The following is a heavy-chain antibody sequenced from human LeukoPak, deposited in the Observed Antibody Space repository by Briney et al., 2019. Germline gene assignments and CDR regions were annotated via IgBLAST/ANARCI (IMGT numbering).Heavy chain of an antibody. CDR3: AKGRGLVSPDDH. Sequence: GGSLRLSCAASGFTFSSHTMTWARQAPGKGLEWVSASNSGGSTYYADSVKGRFTISRDNSKNTLYLQMNSLKAEDTAVYYCAKGRGLVSPDDHWGQGTLVTVSS. CDR2: SNSGGST. J-gene: IGHJ4*02. CDR1: GFTFSSHT. V-gene: IGHV3-23*01. D-gene: IGHD3/OR15-3a*01.